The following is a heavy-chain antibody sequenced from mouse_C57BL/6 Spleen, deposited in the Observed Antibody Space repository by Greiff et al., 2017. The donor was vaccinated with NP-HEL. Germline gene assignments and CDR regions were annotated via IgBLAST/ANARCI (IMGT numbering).Heavy chain of an antibody. CDR3: ARDPLTLYYFDY. V-gene: IGHV3-6*01. D-gene: IGHD4-1*01. CDR1: GYSITSGYY. Sequence: EVKVEESGPGLVKPSQSLSLTCSVTGYSITSGYYWNWIRQFPGNKLEWMGYISYDGSNNYNPSLKNRISITRDTSKNQFFLKLNSVTTEDTATYYCARDPLTLYYFDYWGQGTTLTVSS. J-gene: IGHJ2*01. CDR2: ISYDGSN.